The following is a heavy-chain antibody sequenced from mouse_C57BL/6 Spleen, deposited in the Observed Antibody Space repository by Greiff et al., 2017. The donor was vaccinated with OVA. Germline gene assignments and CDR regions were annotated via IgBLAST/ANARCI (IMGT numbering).Heavy chain of an antibody. Sequence: QVQLKESGAELVKPGASVKISCKASGYAFSSYWMNWVKQRPGKGLEWIGQIYPGDGDTNYNGKFKGKATLTADKSSSTAYMQLSSLTSEDSAVYFCAREALWLLDDYWGKGTTLTVSS. D-gene: IGHD2-2*01. CDR3: AREALWLLDDY. V-gene: IGHV1-80*01. CDR1: GYAFSSYW. J-gene: IGHJ2*01. CDR2: IYPGDGDT.